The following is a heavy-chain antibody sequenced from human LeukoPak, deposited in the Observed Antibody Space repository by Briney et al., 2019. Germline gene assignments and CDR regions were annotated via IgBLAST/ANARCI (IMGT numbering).Heavy chain of an antibody. CDR2: ISAYNGNT. J-gene: IGHJ4*02. V-gene: IGHV1-18*01. CDR1: GYTFTSYD. Sequence: ASVTVSCKASGYTFTSYDINWVRQATGQGLEWMAWISAYNGNTNYAQNLQDRVTMTTDTSTSTAYMELRSLRSDDTAVYYCARAAARLAAAGTFDYWGQGTLVTVSS. D-gene: IGHD6-13*01. CDR3: ARAAARLAAAGTFDY.